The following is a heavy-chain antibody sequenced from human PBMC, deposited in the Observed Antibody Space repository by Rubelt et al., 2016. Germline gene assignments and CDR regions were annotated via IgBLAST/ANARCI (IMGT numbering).Heavy chain of an antibody. CDR1: GFTVSTNY. V-gene: IGHV3-53*01. CDR2: IDDGGSP. D-gene: IGHD6-13*01. CDR3: ARGAGRFDP. J-gene: IGHJ5*02. Sequence: EVQLVESGGGLVQPGGSLRLSCVVSGFTVSTNYMNWVRQAPGKGLEWVSVIDDGGSPTYANSVEGRFTISRDNSKNTVYLHMSSLGVEDTAVYFCARGAGRFDPWGQGTLVTVSS.